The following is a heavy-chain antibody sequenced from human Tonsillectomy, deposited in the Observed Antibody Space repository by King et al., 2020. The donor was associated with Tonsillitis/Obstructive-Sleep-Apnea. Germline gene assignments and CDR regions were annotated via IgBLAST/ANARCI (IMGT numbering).Heavy chain of an antibody. CDR2: FYYSGST. Sequence: QLQESGPGLVKPSETLSLTCTVSGGSISSYYWSWIRQPPGKGLEWIGYFYYSGSTNYNPSLKSRVTISVETAKNQFSLKLRSGTAADTAGYYCARMRHAYGDYIAGALDYWGQGTLVTVSS. V-gene: IGHV4-59*08. J-gene: IGHJ4*02. CDR1: GGSISSYY. CDR3: ARMRHAYGDYIAGALDY. D-gene: IGHD4-17*01.